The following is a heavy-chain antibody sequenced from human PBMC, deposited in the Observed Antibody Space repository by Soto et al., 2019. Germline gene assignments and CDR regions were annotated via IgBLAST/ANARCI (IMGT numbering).Heavy chain of an antibody. Sequence: GGSLRLSCAAYGFTFSSYGMHWVRQAPGKGLEWVAVISYDGSNKYYADSVKGRFTISRDNSKNTLYLQMNSLRAEDTAVYYCAKLYGEDFDYWGQGTLVTVSS. CDR1: GFTFSSYG. CDR3: AKLYGEDFDY. V-gene: IGHV3-30*18. D-gene: IGHD4-17*01. CDR2: ISYDGSNK. J-gene: IGHJ4*02.